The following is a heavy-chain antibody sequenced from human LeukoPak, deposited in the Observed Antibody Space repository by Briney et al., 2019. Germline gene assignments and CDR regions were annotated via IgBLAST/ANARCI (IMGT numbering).Heavy chain of an antibody. CDR3: ARVLPAAIEDASTYEWFDP. V-gene: IGHV3-30*04. Sequence: GGSLRLSCAASGFTFSSYAMHWVRQAPGKGLEWVAVISYDGSNKYYADSVKGRFTISRDNSKNTLYLQMNSLRAEDTAVYYCARVLPAAIEDASTYEWFDPWGQGTLVTVSS. J-gene: IGHJ5*02. CDR2: ISYDGSNK. D-gene: IGHD2-2*02. CDR1: GFTFSSYA.